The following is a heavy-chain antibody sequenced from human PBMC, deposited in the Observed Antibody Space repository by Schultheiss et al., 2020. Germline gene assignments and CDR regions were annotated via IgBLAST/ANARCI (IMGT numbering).Heavy chain of an antibody. V-gene: IGHV4-31*03. D-gene: IGHD6-13*01. J-gene: IGHJ6*02. CDR3: ARDLRIAAAGLHYYYYYGMDV. CDR2: IYYSGST. Sequence: SATLSLTCTVSGGSISSGGYYWSWIRQHPGKGLEWIGYIYYSGSTYYNPSLKSRVTISVDTSKNQFSLKLNSVTPEDTAVYYCARDLRIAAAGLHYYYYYGMDVWGQGTTVTVSS. CDR1: GGSISSGGYY.